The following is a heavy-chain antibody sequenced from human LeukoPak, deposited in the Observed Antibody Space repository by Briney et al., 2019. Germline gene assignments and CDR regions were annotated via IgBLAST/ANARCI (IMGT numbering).Heavy chain of an antibody. J-gene: IGHJ5*02. V-gene: IGHV7-4-1*02. CDR2: INTNTGNP. CDR3: ARVIDFWAKNWFDP. D-gene: IGHD3-3*01. Sequence: ASVKVSCKASGYTFTSYAMNWVRQAPGQGLEWMGWINTNTGNPTYARGFTGRFVFSLDTSVSTAYLQISSLKAEDTAVYYCARVIDFWAKNWFDPWGQGTLVTVSS. CDR1: GYTFTSYA.